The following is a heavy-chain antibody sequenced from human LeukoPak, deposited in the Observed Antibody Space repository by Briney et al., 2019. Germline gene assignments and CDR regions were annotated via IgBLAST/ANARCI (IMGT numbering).Heavy chain of an antibody. CDR1: GGSISSYY. CDR2: IYTSGST. V-gene: IGHV4-4*07. CDR3: ARDPADGNWFDP. Sequence: SETLSLTCTVSGGSISSYYWSWIRQPAEKGLEWIGRIYTSGSTNYNPSLKSRVTMSVDTSKNQFSLKLSSVTAADTAVYYFARDPADGNWFDPWGQGTLVTVSS. J-gene: IGHJ5*02.